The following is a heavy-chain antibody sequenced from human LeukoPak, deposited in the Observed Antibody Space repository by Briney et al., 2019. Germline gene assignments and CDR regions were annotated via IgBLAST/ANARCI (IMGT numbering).Heavy chain of an antibody. J-gene: IGHJ4*02. V-gene: IGHV4-59*01. CDR3: ARMQSVAYSSSPLDY. Sequence: PSETLSLTCTGTGGSISSYYWSWIRQPPGKGLEWIGYIYYSGSTNYNPSLKSRVTISVDTSKNQFSLKLSSVTAADTAVYYCARMQSVAYSSSPLDYWGQGTLVTVSS. CDR2: IYYSGST. D-gene: IGHD6-6*01. CDR1: GGSISSYY.